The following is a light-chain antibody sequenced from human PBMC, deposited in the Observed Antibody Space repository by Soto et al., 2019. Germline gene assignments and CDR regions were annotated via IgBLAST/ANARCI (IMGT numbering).Light chain of an antibody. CDR3: SSFRSSSTSYV. Sequence: QSALTQPASVSGSPGQSITISCTGTSSDIGDSNYVSWYQQPPGKAPKLVIYDVSNRPSGVSNRFSGSKSANTASLTISGLQAEDEADYYCSSFRSSSTSYVFGTGTKLTVL. CDR2: DVS. V-gene: IGLV2-14*03. J-gene: IGLJ1*01. CDR1: SSDIGDSNY.